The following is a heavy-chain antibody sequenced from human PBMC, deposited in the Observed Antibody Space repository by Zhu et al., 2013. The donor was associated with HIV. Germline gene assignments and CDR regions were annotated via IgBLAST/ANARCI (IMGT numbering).Heavy chain of an antibody. D-gene: IGHD6-6*01. CDR1: GFTFSSFA. CDR3: ARDLYSTSSRPFDI. CDR2: ITPYKANT. V-gene: IGHV1-18*01. Sequence: QVQLVQSGAEVKKPGASVKVSCKASGFTFSSFAFNWMRQAPGQGLEWMGWITPYKANTKYARKFQGRLTMTIDTSTNTAYMELKSLRSDDTAVYYCARDLYSTSSRPFDIWGQGTMVTVSS. J-gene: IGHJ3*02.